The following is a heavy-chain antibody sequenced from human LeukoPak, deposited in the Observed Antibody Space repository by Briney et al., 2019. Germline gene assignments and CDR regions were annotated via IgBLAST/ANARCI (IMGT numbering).Heavy chain of an antibody. CDR3: ARVWGEYGYRYFDY. D-gene: IGHD6-25*01. J-gene: IGHJ4*02. V-gene: IGHV1-2*02. CDR1: GYTFTGYY. CDR2: INQNSRGT. Sequence: AAVKVSCKASGYTFTGYYMHWVRQAAGQGLEWLGWINQNSRGTNNAQRFQGRVIMTRDTSIRTTYLEVSRLTSDDTAVYYCARVWGEYGYRYFDYWGQGTLVSVSS.